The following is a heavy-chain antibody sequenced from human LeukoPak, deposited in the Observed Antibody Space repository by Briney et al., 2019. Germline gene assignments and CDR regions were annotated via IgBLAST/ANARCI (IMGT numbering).Heavy chain of an antibody. D-gene: IGHD7-27*01. Sequence: QTGGSLRLSCAASGFTFSSYWMSWVRQAPGKGLEWVAKIKKDGSEKDYVDAVKGRFTISRDNAKNSLYLQMNSLRDEDTAVYYCARVGVGWGYFDSWGQGTLVTVSS. CDR3: ARVGVGWGYFDS. V-gene: IGHV3-7*01. CDR1: GFTFSSYW. CDR2: IKKDGSEK. J-gene: IGHJ4*02.